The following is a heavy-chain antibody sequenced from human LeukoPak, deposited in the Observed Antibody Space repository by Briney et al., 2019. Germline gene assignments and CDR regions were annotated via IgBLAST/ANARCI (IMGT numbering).Heavy chain of an antibody. D-gene: IGHD1-26*01. Sequence: GGSLRLSCTASGFDVSRNYMSWVRQAPGKGLEWVSVIYSGGSTYYADSVKGRFTISRDNAKNSLYLQMNSLRAEDTAVYYCARDPLAIVGATGYWGQGTLVTVSS. CDR3: ARDPLAIVGATGY. J-gene: IGHJ4*02. CDR1: GFDVSRNY. CDR2: IYSGGST. V-gene: IGHV3-53*01.